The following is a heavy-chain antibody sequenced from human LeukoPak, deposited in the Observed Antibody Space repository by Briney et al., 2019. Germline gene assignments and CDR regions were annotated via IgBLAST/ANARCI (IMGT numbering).Heavy chain of an antibody. CDR2: IKQDGSEK. CDR1: GFTFSSYW. D-gene: IGHD1-7*01. Sequence: GGSLRLSCAASGFTFSSYWMSWLRQAPGKGLEWVANIKQDGSEKYYVDSVKGRFTISRDNAKNSLYLQMNSLRAEDTAVYFCARESLVSGTTRGNYYYYGMDVWGQGTTVTVSS. V-gene: IGHV3-7*01. J-gene: IGHJ6*02. CDR3: ARESLVSGTTRGNYYYYGMDV.